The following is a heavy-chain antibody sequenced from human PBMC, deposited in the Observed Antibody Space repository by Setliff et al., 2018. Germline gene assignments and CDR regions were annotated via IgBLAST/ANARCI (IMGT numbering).Heavy chain of an antibody. CDR2: INNDGSVT. CDR3: ARQQGYDSGHPGAHYYHYYMDV. J-gene: IGHJ6*03. CDR1: GFTLSHNW. V-gene: IGHV3-74*01. Sequence: GGSLRLSCAASGFTLSHNWMNWVRQGPGRGLVWVSYINNDGSVTKYGGSVKGRFTISRDNAKNTLYLQMVSRRGEDPGVYFCARQQGYDSGHPGAHYYHYYMDVWGKGTTVTVSS. D-gene: IGHD6-25*01.